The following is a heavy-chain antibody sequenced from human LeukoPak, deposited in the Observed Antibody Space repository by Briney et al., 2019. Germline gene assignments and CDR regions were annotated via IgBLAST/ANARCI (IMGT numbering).Heavy chain of an antibody. Sequence: ASVKVSCKASGYTFTSYYMHWVRQAPGQGLEWMGIINPSGGSTNYAQKLQGRVTMTTDTSTSTAYMELRSLRSDDTAVYYCARGGTSALQHWGQGTLVTVSS. CDR3: ARGGTSALQH. CDR1: GYTFTSYY. V-gene: IGHV1-46*01. J-gene: IGHJ1*01. CDR2: INPSGGST. D-gene: IGHD2-2*01.